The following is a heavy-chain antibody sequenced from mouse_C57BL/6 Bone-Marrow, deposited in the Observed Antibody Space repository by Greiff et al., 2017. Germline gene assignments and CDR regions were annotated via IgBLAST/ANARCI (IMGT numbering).Heavy chain of an antibody. Sequence: QVQLQQPGAELVRPGTSVKLSCKASGYTFTSYWMHWVKQRPGQGLEWIGVIDPSDSYTNYNQKFKGKATLTVDTSASIAYMQLSSLTAEDSAVYYCAIWLLRFYYFGFGGKGTTLTVSS. V-gene: IGHV1-59*01. J-gene: IGHJ2*01. CDR2: IDPSDSYT. D-gene: IGHD2-3*01. CDR3: AIWLLRFYYFGF. CDR1: GYTFTSYW.